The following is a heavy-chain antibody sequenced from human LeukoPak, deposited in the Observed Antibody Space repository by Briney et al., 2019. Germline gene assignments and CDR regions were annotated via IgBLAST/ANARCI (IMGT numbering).Heavy chain of an antibody. Sequence: GGSLSLSCAASGFSFSGYWMTWVRQAPGRGLEWVSSITAIDGRTYYADSVRGRFTISRDNSKNTVYLQLNSLRAGDTAIYYCTKDRRGPAAGTWYFDSWGQGTLVTVSS. CDR1: GFSFSGYW. CDR2: ITAIDGRT. CDR3: TKDRRGPAAGTWYFDS. D-gene: IGHD6-13*01. V-gene: IGHV3-23*01. J-gene: IGHJ4*02.